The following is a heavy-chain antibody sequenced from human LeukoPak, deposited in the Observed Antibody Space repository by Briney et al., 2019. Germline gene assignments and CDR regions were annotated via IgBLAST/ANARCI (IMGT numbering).Heavy chain of an antibody. CDR3: ARVLYSSSWSDY. CDR2: ISYDGSNK. Sequence: GGSLRLSCAASGFTFSSYAMHWVRQAPGKGLEWVAVISYDGSNKYCADSVKGRFTISRDNSKNTLYLQMNSLRAEDTAVYYCARVLYSSSWSDYWGQGTLVTVSS. CDR1: GFTFSSYA. D-gene: IGHD6-13*01. V-gene: IGHV3-30-3*01. J-gene: IGHJ4*02.